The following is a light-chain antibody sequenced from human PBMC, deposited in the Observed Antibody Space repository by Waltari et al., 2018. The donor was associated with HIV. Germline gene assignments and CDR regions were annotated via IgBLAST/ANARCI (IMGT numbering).Light chain of an antibody. CDR3: LLFVSASWV. CDR2: DVN. Sequence: QTVVTQEPSFSVSPGGTVTVTCALTSDSVSTGHFPSWYRQAPGQPPRTLIYDVNSRSSGVPYRFSGSITGGKAVLTITGAQADDECVYYCLLFVSASWVFGGGTKVTV. V-gene: IGLV8-61*01. CDR1: SDSVSTGHF. J-gene: IGLJ3*02.